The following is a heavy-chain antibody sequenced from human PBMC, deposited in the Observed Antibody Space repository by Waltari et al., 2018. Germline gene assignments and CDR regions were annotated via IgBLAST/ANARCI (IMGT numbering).Heavy chain of an antibody. J-gene: IGHJ4*02. V-gene: IGHV3-30*03. Sequence: QVQLVQSGGGVVRPGESLRLSCVGSTFTFGSYGFLWVRQTPGRGLEWVATTSFDGRSKFYADSVNGRFTISRENSKNTLSLFMTSLRPDDTAVYYCARDQADFWTARGAFDYWGQGSLVTVSS. CDR2: TSFDGRSK. CDR1: TFTFGSYG. D-gene: IGHD3-3*01. CDR3: ARDQADFWTARGAFDY.